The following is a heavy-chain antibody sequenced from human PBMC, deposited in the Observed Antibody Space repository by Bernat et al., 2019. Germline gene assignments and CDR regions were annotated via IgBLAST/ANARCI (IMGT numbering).Heavy chain of an antibody. CDR3: ARDKEYSSFSGGSYCYGMDV. D-gene: IGHD6-6*01. J-gene: IGHJ6*02. V-gene: IGHV1-46*01. CDR2: INPSGAST. Sequence: QVQPAQSGAEVKKPGASVKVSCKASGYSFTSYYMHWVRQAPVQGLEWMGTINPSGASTSYAQKFQGRVTMTRDTSTSTVYMELSSLRYEDTAVYYGARDKEYSSFSGGSYCYGMDVWGQGTTVTVSS. CDR1: GYSFTSYY.